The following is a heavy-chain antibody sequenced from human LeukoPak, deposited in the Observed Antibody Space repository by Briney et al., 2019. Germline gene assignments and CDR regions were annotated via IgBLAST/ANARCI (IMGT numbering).Heavy chain of an antibody. D-gene: IGHD5-24*01. J-gene: IGHJ4*02. CDR2: IIPILGIA. V-gene: IGHV1-69*04. CDR1: GYTFTSYD. CDR3: ATGGISATTY. Sequence: SVKVSCKASGYTFTSYDINWVRQAPGQGLEWMGRIIPILGIANYAQKFQGRVTITADKSTSTAYMELSSLRSEDTAVYYCATGGISATTYWGQGTLVTVSS.